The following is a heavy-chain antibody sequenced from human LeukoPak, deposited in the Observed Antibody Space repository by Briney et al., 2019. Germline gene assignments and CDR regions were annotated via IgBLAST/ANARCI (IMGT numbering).Heavy chain of an antibody. CDR1: GYTFTGYY. D-gene: IGHD5-12*01. CDR2: INPNSGGT. CDR3: ARVRVATSHYYYGMDV. J-gene: IGHJ6*02. Sequence: GASVKVSCEASGYTFTGYYMHWVRQAPGQGLEWMGWINPNSGGTNYAQKFQGRVTMTRDTSISTAYMELSRLRSDDTAVYYCARVRVATSHYYYGMDVWGQGTTVTVSS. V-gene: IGHV1-2*02.